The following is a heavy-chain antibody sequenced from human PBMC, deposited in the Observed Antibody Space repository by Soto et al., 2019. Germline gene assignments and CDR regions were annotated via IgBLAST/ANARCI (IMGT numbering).Heavy chain of an antibody. CDR1: VFTFMSYA. D-gene: IGHD3-16*02. CDR2: ISGSGGST. V-gene: IGHV3-23*01. CDR3: ANLSGY. J-gene: IGHJ4*02. Sequence: GWSLGLSCASSVFTFMSYAMSWVRQAPGKGLEWVSDISGSGGSTYYADSVKGRFTISRDNSKNTLYLQMNSLRAEDTAVYYCANLSGYWGQGTLVTVSS.